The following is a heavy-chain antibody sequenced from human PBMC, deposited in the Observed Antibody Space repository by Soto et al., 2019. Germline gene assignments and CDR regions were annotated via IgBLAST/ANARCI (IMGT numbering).Heavy chain of an antibody. CDR1: GDRVSSNSAA. J-gene: IGHJ3*02. Sequence: SQTLSLTCAISGDRVSSNSAAWHWIRQSPSRGLEWLGRTYYRSKWYNDYAVSVKSRISINPDTSKNQFSLQLNSVTPEDTALYYCARETGTRLPFDIWGQGTMV. CDR2: TYYRSKWYN. CDR3: ARETGTRLPFDI. V-gene: IGHV6-1*01. D-gene: IGHD6-25*01.